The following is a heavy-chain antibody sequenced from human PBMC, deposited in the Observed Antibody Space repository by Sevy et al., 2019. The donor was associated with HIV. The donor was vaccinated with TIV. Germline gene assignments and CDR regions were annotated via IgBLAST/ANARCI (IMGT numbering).Heavy chain of an antibody. V-gene: IGHV4-34*01. D-gene: IGHD6-19*01. CDR3: ARVRGGWSRGGFDY. J-gene: IGHJ4*02. CDR2: INTSGSN. CDR1: GGSFSGYY. Sequence: SETLSLTCAVYGGSFSGYYWSWIRQPPGKGLEWIGEINTSGSNNYNPSLKSRFTISVDTSKNQFSLKLSSVTAADTAVYYCARVRGGWSRGGFDYWGQGTLVTVSS.